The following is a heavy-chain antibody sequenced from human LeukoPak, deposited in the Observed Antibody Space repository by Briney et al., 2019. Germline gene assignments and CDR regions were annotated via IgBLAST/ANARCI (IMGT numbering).Heavy chain of an antibody. D-gene: IGHD3-10*01. CDR1: GFTFGSYA. CDR3: ARPVWFGELGDYFDY. CDR2: ISYDGSNK. Sequence: GRSLRLSCAASGFTFGSYAMHWVRQAPGKGLEWVAVISYDGSNKYYADSVKGRFTISRDNSKNTLYLQMNSLRAEDTAVYYCARPVWFGELGDYFDYWGQGTLVTVSS. V-gene: IGHV3-30*04. J-gene: IGHJ4*02.